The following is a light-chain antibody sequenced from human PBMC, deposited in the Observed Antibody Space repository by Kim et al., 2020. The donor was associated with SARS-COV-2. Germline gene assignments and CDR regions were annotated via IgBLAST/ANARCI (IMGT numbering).Light chain of an antibody. CDR3: QQYYRTPLT. CDR2: WAS. Sequence: ATINCKSSQSILYSSNNKNCLAWYQQKAGQPPKLLIYWASTRESGVPDRFSGGGSGTDFTLTISSLQAEDVAVYYCQQYYRTPLTFGQGTRLEIK. J-gene: IGKJ5*01. V-gene: IGKV4-1*01. CDR1: QSILYSSNNKNC.